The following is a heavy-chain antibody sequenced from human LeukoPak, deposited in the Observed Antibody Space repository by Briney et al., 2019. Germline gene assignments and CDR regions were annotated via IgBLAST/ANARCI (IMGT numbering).Heavy chain of an antibody. CDR1: GGTFSSYA. J-gene: IGHJ4*02. CDR3: ARSPHYDSSGYYFDY. CDR2: IIPIFGTA. V-gene: IGHV1-69*13. D-gene: IGHD3-22*01. Sequence: SVTVSCKASGGTFSSYAISWVRQAPGQGLEWMGGIIPIFGTANYAQKFQGRVTITADESTSTAYMELSSLRSEDTAVYYCARSPHYDSSGYYFDYWGQGTLVTVSS.